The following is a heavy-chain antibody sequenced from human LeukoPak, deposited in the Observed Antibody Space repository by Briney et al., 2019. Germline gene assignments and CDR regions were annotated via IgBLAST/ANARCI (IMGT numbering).Heavy chain of an antibody. Sequence: PSETLSLTCTVSGGSISSSSYYWGWIRQPPGKGLEWIGSIYYSGSTYYNPSLKSRVTIAVDTSKNQFSLKLSSATAADPAVYYCARLSKCGWYGNDYWGQGPLVTVSS. CDR1: GGSISSSSYY. V-gene: IGHV4-39*01. CDR2: IYYSGST. CDR3: ARLSKCGWYGNDY. D-gene: IGHD6-19*01. J-gene: IGHJ4*02.